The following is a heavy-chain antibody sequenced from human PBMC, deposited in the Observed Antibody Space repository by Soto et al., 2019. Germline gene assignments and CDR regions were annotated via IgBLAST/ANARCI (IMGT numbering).Heavy chain of an antibody. CDR1: GGSFSGYY. CDR2: INHSGST. CDR3: ARGDLGATLTADWFDP. J-gene: IGHJ5*02. V-gene: IGHV4-34*01. Sequence: QVQLQQWGAGLLKPSETLSLTCAVYGGSFSGYYWSWIRQPPGKGLEWIGEINHSGSTNYNPSLKSRVTISVDTSKTQFSLKLSSVAAADTAVNYCARGDLGATLTADWFDPWGQGTLVTVSS. D-gene: IGHD5-12*01.